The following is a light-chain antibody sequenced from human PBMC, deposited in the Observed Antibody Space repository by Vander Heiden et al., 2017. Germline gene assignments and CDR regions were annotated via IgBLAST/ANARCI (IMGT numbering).Light chain of an antibody. V-gene: IGKV3-11*01. J-gene: IGKJ3*01. CDR2: DAS. CDR1: QSVSYY. CDR3: RQRSRPGGFT. Sequence: EIVLTQSPATLSLSPGERATLSCRASQSVSYYLAWYQQKPGQAPRLLIYDASNRATGIPVRFSGSGSGTDFTLTISSLEPEDFAVYYCRQRSRPGGFTFGPGTKVDIK.